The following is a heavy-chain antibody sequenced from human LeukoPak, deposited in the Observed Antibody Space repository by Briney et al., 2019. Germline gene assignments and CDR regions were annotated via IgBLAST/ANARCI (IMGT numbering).Heavy chain of an antibody. CDR1: GFTFSSYW. J-gene: IGHJ4*02. CDR3: AKDMGTYYYDSSGFDY. V-gene: IGHV3-74*01. Sequence: QTGGSLRLSCAASGFTFSSYWMHWVRQVPGKGLLCVSRINGDGRSTNYVDSVKGRFTISRDNAKNTLYLQMNSLRAEDTAVYYCAKDMGTYYYDSSGFDYWGQGTLVTVSS. CDR2: INGDGRST. D-gene: IGHD3-22*01.